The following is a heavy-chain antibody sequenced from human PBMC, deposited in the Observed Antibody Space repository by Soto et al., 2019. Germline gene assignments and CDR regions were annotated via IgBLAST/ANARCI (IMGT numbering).Heavy chain of an antibody. CDR2: ISGSGGST. J-gene: IGHJ6*02. CDR3: AKAPGGSPYSGSYFGPYSGSYFGYYGMDV. V-gene: IGHV3-23*01. D-gene: IGHD1-26*01. CDR1: GFTFSSYA. Sequence: EVQLLESGGGLVQPGGSLRLSCAASGFTFSSYAMSWVRQAPGKGLEWVSAISGSGGSTYYADSVKGRFTISRDNSKNTLYLQMNSLRAEDTAVYYCAKAPGGSPYSGSYFGPYSGSYFGYYGMDVWGQGTTVTVSS.